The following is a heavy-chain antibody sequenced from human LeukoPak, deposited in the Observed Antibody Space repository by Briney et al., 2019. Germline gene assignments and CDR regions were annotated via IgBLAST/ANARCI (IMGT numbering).Heavy chain of an antibody. Sequence: PGGSLRLSCAASGFTFSSYAMSWVRQAPGKGLEWVSAISGSGGSTYYADSVKGRFTISRDNSKSTLYLQMNSLRAEDTAVYYCARGDSYDTTIDYWGQGTLVTVSS. CDR1: GFTFSSYA. J-gene: IGHJ4*02. CDR2: ISGSGGST. D-gene: IGHD5-12*01. V-gene: IGHV3-23*01. CDR3: ARGDSYDTTIDY.